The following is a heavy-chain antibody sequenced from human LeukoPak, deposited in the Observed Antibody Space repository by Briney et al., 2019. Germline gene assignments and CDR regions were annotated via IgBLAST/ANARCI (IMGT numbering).Heavy chain of an antibody. CDR3: ARASPWFDP. V-gene: IGHV4-39*07. CDR1: GGSISSSGYY. CDR2: MYYSGST. Sequence: PSETLSLTCTVSGGSISSSGYYWGWIRQPPGKGLEWIGSMYYSGSTYYNPSLKSRVTISVDTSKNQFSLNLSSVTAADTAVYYCARASPWFDPWGQGTLVTVSS. J-gene: IGHJ5*02.